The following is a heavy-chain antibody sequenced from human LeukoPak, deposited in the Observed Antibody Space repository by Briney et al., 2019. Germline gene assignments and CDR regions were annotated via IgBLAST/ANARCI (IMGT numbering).Heavy chain of an antibody. CDR2: TSAYNGNT. J-gene: IGHJ4*02. D-gene: IGHD5-12*01. CDR1: GYTFTNYA. Sequence: ASVKVSCKTSGYTFTNYAISWVRQAPGQRLESVGWTSAYNGNTDYAQKFQGRVTMTTDSSTSTAYMELRSLRSDDTAVYYCARDLPADTGYETHDYWGQGTLVTVSS. CDR3: ARDLPADTGYETHDY. V-gene: IGHV1-18*01.